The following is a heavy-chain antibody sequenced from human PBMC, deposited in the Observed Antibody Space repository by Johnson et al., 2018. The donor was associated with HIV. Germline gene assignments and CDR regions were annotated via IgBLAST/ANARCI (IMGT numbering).Heavy chain of an antibody. CDR2: IKQDGSEK. CDR1: GITVSSIY. V-gene: IGHV3-7*01. CDR3: AKDSATDPFDI. J-gene: IGHJ3*02. Sequence: VLLVESGGALVQPGGSLRLSCAASGITVSSIYMTWVRQAPGKGLEWVANIKQDGSEKYYVDSVKGRFTISRDNSKNTLYLQMNSLRAEDTAVYYCAKDSATDPFDIWGQGTMVTVSS. D-gene: IGHD6-25*01.